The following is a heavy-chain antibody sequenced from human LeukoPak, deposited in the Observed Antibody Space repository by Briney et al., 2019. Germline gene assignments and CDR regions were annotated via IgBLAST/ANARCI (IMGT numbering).Heavy chain of an antibody. D-gene: IGHD3-22*01. Sequence: AASVKVSCKASGGTFSSYAISWVRQAPGQGLEWMGRIIPILGIANYAQKFQGRVTITADKSTSTAYMELSSLRSEDTAVYYCARGSDPITMIVVVHTALDYWGQGTLVTVSS. CDR1: GGTFSSYA. CDR2: IIPILGIA. CDR3: ARGSDPITMIVVVHTALDY. V-gene: IGHV1-69*04. J-gene: IGHJ4*02.